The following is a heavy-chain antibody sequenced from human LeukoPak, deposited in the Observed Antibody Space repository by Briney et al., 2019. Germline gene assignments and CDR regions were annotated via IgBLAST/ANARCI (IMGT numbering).Heavy chain of an antibody. D-gene: IGHD3-10*01. CDR1: GGSISSYY. J-gene: IGHJ4*02. CDR2: IYYSGST. V-gene: IGHV4-59*01. Sequence: SETLSLTCTVSGGSISSYYWSWIRQPPGKGLDWIGYIYYSGSTNYNPSLKSRVTISVDTSKNQFSLKLSSVTAADTAVYYCARDLGASRGIDYWGQGTLVTVSS. CDR3: ARDLGASRGIDY.